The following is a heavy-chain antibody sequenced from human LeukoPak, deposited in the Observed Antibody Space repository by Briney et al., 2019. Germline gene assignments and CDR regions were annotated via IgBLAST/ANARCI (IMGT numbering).Heavy chain of an antibody. CDR1: GGSISSYY. V-gene: IGHV4-34*01. Sequence: SETLSLTCTVSGGSISSYYWSWIRQPPGKGLEWIGEINHSGSTNYNPSLKSRVTISVDTSKNQFSLKLSSVTAADTAVYYCARGAARAFFDYWGQGTLVTVSS. J-gene: IGHJ4*02. CDR2: INHSGST. CDR3: ARGAARAFFDY. D-gene: IGHD5-18*01.